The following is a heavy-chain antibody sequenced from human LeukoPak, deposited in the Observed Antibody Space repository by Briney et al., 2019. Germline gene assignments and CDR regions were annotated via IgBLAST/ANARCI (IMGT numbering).Heavy chain of an antibody. CDR2: IKYDGSEK. CDR3: ATYSSLNAREFQH. J-gene: IGHJ1*01. Sequence: PGGSLRLSCAASGFTFSSYWMSWVRQAPGKGLEWVANIKYDGSEKYYVDSVKGRFTISRDNGKNSLYVQMNSLSVEDTAVYYCATYSSLNAREFQHWGQGTLVTVSS. D-gene: IGHD3-22*01. V-gene: IGHV3-7*01. CDR1: GFTFSSYW.